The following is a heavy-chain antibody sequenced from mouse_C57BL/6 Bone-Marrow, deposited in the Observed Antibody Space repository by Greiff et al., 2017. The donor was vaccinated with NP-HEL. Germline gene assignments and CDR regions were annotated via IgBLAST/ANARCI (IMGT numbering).Heavy chain of an antibody. CDR2: IDPNSGGT. CDR3: ARSGLLPPYWYFDV. D-gene: IGHD1-1*01. J-gene: IGHJ1*03. V-gene: IGHV1-72*01. Sequence: QVQLQQPGAELVKPGASVKLSCKASGYTFTSYWMHWVKQRPGRGLEWIGRIDPNSGGTKYNEKFKSKATLTVDKPSSTAYMQLSSLTSADSAVYYWARSGLLPPYWYFDVWGTGTTVTVSS. CDR1: GYTFTSYW.